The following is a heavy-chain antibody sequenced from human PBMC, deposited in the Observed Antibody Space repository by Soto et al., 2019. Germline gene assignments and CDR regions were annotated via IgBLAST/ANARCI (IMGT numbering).Heavy chain of an antibody. J-gene: IGHJ4*02. CDR1: GFTFSNYG. V-gene: IGHV3-33*01. CDR2: IWYDGSNK. Sequence: GGSLRLSCAASGFTFSNYGMHWVRQAPGKGLEWVAVIWYDGSNKYYADSVKGRFTISRDNSKNTLYLQMNSLRAEDTAVYYCAREGEWELPFFDYWAQGTLVTVSS. D-gene: IGHD1-26*01. CDR3: AREGEWELPFFDY.